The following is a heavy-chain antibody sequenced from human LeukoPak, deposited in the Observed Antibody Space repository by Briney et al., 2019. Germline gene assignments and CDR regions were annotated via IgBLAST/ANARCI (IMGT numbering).Heavy chain of an antibody. Sequence: GGSLRLSCTASGFTFSNYAMSWVRQAPGKGLEWVSTISGSDGSTYYADSVKGRFTISRDNSKNTLYLQMNSLRVEDTAICYCAKGRGYCTGGSCYSDYWAQGTLVTVSS. CDR3: AKGRGYCTGGSCYSDY. CDR1: GFTFSNYA. CDR2: ISGSDGST. J-gene: IGHJ4*02. V-gene: IGHV3-23*01. D-gene: IGHD2-15*01.